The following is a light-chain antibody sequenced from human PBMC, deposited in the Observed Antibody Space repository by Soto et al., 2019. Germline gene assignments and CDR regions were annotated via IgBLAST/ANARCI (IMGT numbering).Light chain of an antibody. J-gene: IGKJ1*01. CDR3: QKYNSAPRT. CDR1: QGMSTY. Sequence: DIPMTQSPSSLYASVGDRVTITCRASQGMSTYLDGYQQKPGQVPKLLIYAASTLQAGGPSRFRGSGSGTDFTLTISSLQPEYVATYYCQKYNSAPRTCGQGTKVEIK. CDR2: AAS. V-gene: IGKV1-27*01.